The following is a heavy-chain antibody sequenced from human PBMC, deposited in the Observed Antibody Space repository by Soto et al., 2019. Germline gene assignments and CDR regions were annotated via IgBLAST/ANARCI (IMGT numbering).Heavy chain of an antibody. CDR1: GYTFTSYF. V-gene: IGHV1-46*01. CDR3: ARDGPHYYGSGSYYNRYYGMDV. J-gene: IGHJ6*02. CDR2: INPSGGST. D-gene: IGHD3-10*01. Sequence: ASVKVSCKASGYTFTSYFMHWVRQAPGQGLEWMGIINPSGGSTSYAQKFQGRVTMTRDTSTSTVYMELSSLRSEDTAVYYGARDGPHYYGSGSYYNRYYGMDVWGQGTTVTVSS.